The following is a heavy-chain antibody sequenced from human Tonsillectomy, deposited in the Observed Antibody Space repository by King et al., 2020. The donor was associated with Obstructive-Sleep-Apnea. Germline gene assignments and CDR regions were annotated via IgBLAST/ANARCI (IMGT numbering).Heavy chain of an antibody. D-gene: IGHD6-13*01. CDR2: MNPNSGNT. CDR3: ARSSSRSFDI. CDR1: GYTFSSAE. J-gene: IGHJ4*02. Sequence: QLVQSGAEVQKPGASVKVSCKASGYTFSSAEIHWVRQAPGQGLAWMGWMNPNSGNTAYVQKFQGRGTMTRNPSINTAYMELSSLRSTDTAVYFCARSSSRSFDIWGQGTLVTVS. V-gene: IGHV1-8*01.